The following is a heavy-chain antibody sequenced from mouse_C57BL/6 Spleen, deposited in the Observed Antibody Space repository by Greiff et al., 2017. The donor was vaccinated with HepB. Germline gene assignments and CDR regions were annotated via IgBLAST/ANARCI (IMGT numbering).Heavy chain of an antibody. CDR2: IWWDDDK. D-gene: IGHD1-1*01. Sequence: QVTLKESGPGILQPSQTLSLTCSFSGFSLSTFGMGVGWIRQPSGKGLEWLAHIWWDDDKYYNPALKSRLTISKDTSKNQVFLKIANVDTADTATYYCARMAYYGSSYEKTFYFDYWGQGTTLTVSS. CDR3: ARMAYYGSSYEKTFYFDY. V-gene: IGHV8-8*01. J-gene: IGHJ2*01. CDR1: GFSLSTFGMG.